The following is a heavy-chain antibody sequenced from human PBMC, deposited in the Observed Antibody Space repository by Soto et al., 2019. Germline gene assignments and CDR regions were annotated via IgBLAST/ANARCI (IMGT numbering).Heavy chain of an antibody. Sequence: QPGGSLRLSCAASGFSFNIFAMSWVRQAPGKGLEWVSGISGSGDRTHYVDSVKGRFTISRDNVKNTLYLQMNSLRAEDTAAYYCAKASTYEYVWGSFRYYFDHWGQGALVTVSS. CDR1: GFSFNIFA. CDR3: AKASTYEYVWGSFRYYFDH. CDR2: ISGSGDRT. D-gene: IGHD3-16*02. V-gene: IGHV3-23*01. J-gene: IGHJ4*02.